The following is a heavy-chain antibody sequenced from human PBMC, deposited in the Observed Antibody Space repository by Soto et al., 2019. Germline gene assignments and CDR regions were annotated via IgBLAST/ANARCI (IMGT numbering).Heavy chain of an antibody. V-gene: IGHV1-18*01. CDR1: GYTFTSYG. J-gene: IGHJ4*02. CDR3: ARDQGLYDSSGYLDY. CDR2: ISAYNGNT. Sequence: QVQLVQSGAEVKKPGASVKVSCKASGYTFTSYGISWVRQAPGQGLEWMGWISAYNGNTNYAQKLQGRVTMTTDTSTSTACMELRSLRSDDTAVYYCARDQGLYDSSGYLDYWGQGTLVTVSS. D-gene: IGHD3-22*01.